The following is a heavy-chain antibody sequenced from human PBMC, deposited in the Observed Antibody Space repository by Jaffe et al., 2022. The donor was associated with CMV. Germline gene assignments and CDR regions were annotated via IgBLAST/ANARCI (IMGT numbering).Heavy chain of an antibody. V-gene: IGHV1-69*01. D-gene: IGHD3-10*01. J-gene: IGHJ4*02. CDR1: GGTFSSYA. CDR2: IIPIFGTA. Sequence: QVQLVQSGAEVKKPGSSVKVSCKASGGTFSSYAISWVRQAPGQGLEWMGGIIPIFGTANYAQKFQGRVTITADESTSTAYMELSSLRSEDTAVYYCARVAITMVRGVIITSEGDYWGQGTLVTVSS. CDR3: ARVAITMVRGVIITSEGDY.